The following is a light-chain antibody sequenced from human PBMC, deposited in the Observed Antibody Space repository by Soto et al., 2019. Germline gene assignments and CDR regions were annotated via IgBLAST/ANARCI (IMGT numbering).Light chain of an antibody. Sequence: EIVLTQSPGTLSLSPGERATLSCRASQSVSSSYLAWYQQKPGQAPRLLVYDASTRATGIPARFSGNGSGADFTLTISSLEPEDFAVYYCQQRRDTFGQGTRLENK. V-gene: IGKV3D-20*02. J-gene: IGKJ5*01. CDR1: QSVSSSY. CDR3: QQRRDT. CDR2: DAS.